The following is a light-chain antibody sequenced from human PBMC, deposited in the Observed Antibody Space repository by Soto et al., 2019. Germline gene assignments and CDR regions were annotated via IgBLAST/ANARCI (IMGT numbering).Light chain of an antibody. CDR3: QHFSGYPFT. Sequence: AIQLTQSPSPLSASVGDRVIITCRASQGITRSLAWYQQKPGKVPNLLVYDASTLETGVPSRFSGSGYGTDFTLTIINLQPEDFATYYCQHFSGYPFTFGPGTKLEIK. J-gene: IGKJ3*01. CDR2: DAS. CDR1: QGITRS. V-gene: IGKV1-13*02.